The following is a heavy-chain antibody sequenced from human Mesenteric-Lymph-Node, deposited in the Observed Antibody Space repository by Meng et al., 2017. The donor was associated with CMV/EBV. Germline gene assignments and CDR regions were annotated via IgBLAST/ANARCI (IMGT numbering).Heavy chain of an antibody. CDR1: GGSFSGYY. CDR3: ARHQRWLKSEGGFNY. J-gene: IGHJ4*02. V-gene: IGHV4-34*01. CDR2: INHSGST. Sequence: VSHQPSGLRLLNTPETLSLSCAGNGGSFSGYYWSWIRQPPGKGLEWIGEINHSGSTNYTPSLKSRVTISVDTSKNQFSLKLSSVTAADTAVYYCARHQRWLKSEGGFNYWGQGTLVTVSS. D-gene: IGHD4-23*01.